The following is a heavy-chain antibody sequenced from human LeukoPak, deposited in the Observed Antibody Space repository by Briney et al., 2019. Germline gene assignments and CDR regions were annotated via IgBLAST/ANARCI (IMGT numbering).Heavy chain of an antibody. CDR3: AKDLRGNSGSYPQTDY. Sequence: GGSLRLSCAASGFTFSSYSMNWVRQAPGKGLEWVSYISSSSSTIYYADSVKGRFTISRDNAKNSLYLQMNSLRAEDTAVYYCAKDLRGNSGSYPQTDYWGQGTLVTVSS. D-gene: IGHD3-10*01. CDR2: ISSSSSTI. J-gene: IGHJ4*02. V-gene: IGHV3-48*01. CDR1: GFTFSSYS.